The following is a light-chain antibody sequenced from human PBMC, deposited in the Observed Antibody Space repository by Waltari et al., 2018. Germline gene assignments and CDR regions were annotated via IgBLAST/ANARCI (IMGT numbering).Light chain of an antibody. Sequence: QSALTQPASVSGSPGQSITISCTGTSSDVGGYTYVSWYQQHPGKAPKLMIYDVTTRPSGVSNRFSGSKSVNTASLTISGLQAEDEADYYCSSYTSSSTWVVGGGTKLTVL. CDR3: SSYTSSSTWV. CDR1: SSDVGGYTY. CDR2: DVT. J-gene: IGLJ3*02. V-gene: IGLV2-14*03.